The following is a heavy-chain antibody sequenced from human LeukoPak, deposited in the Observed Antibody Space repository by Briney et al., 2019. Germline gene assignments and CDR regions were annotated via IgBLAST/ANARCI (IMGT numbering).Heavy chain of an antibody. CDR3: ARGLLWFGELLSYYYYMDV. CDR1: GYTFTSYY. D-gene: IGHD3-10*01. Sequence: ASVKVSCKASGYTFTSYYMHWVRQAPGQGLEWMGIINPSGGSTSYAQKFQGRVTITTDESTSTAYMELSSLRSEDTAVYYCARGLLWFGELLSYYYYMDVWGKGTTVTVSS. J-gene: IGHJ6*03. CDR2: INPSGGST. V-gene: IGHV1-46*01.